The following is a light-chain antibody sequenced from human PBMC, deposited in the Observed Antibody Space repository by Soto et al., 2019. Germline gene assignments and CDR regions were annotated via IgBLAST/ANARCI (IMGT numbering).Light chain of an antibody. V-gene: IGKV1-12*01. Sequence: GDSVNITCRASQNIGSRLAWFQQKPGKAPKLLIEAASTLELGVPSTFSGSGSGTDFTLTISSLGPEDFATYYCLQAANFPRTFAQRTKVAIK. CDR2: AAS. CDR3: LQAANFPRT. CDR1: QNIGSR. J-gene: IGKJ1*01.